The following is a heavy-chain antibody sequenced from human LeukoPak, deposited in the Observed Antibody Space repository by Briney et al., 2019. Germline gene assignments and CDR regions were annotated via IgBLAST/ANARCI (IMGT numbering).Heavy chain of an antibody. CDR2: ISSSSSYI. J-gene: IGHJ6*03. D-gene: IGHD6-13*01. V-gene: IGHV3-21*01. CDR1: GFTFSSYS. CDR3: ARGRQQQLVYYYYYIDV. Sequence: GGSLRLPCAASGFTFSSYSMNWVRQAPGKGLEWVSSISSSSSYIYYADSVKGRFTISRDNAKNSLYLQMNSLRAEDTAVYYCARGRQQQLVYYYYYIDVWGKGTTVTVSS.